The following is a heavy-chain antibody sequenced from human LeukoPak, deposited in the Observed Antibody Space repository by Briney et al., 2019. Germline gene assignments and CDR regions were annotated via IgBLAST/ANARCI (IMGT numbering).Heavy chain of an antibody. CDR3: ARDPKQQLVPWYFDL. CDR2: IIPIFGTA. J-gene: IGHJ2*01. CDR1: GGTYSSYA. D-gene: IGHD6-13*01. Sequence: SVRVSCKASGGTYSSYAISQVRQATGRGLDWMGGIIPIFGTANYAQKFQSRVTITADESTSTAYMELSSLRSEDTAVYYCARDPKQQLVPWYFDLWGRGTLVTVSS. V-gene: IGHV1-69*13.